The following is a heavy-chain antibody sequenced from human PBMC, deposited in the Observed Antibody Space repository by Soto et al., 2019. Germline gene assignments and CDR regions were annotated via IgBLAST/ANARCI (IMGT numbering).Heavy chain of an antibody. CDR3: AKGDDSSGYYYYYYGMDV. D-gene: IGHD3-22*01. CDR2: ISYDGSNK. Sequence: QVQLVESGGGVIQPGRSLRLSCAASGFTFSSYGMHWVRQAPGKGLEWVAVISYDGSNKYYADSVKGRFTISRDNSKNTLYLPMNGLRAEDTGVYCCAKGDDSSGYYYYYYGMDVWGQGTTVTVSS. J-gene: IGHJ6*02. V-gene: IGHV3-30*18. CDR1: GFTFSSYG.